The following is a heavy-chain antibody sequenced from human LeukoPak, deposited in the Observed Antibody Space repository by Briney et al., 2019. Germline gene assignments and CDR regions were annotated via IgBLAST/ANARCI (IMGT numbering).Heavy chain of an antibody. CDR2: IYTSGST. V-gene: IGHV4-4*07. D-gene: IGHD3-16*02. Sequence: PSETLSLTCTVSGGSISSYYWSWIRQPAGKGLEWIGRIYTSGSTYYNPSLKSRITISVDTSKNQFSLRVSSLTAADTAVYYCARQRITFGGVISIFDSWGQGTLVTVSS. CDR1: GGSISSYY. J-gene: IGHJ4*02. CDR3: ARQRITFGGVISIFDS.